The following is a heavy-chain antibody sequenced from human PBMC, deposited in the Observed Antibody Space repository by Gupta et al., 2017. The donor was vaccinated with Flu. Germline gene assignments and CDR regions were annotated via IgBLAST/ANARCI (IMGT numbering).Heavy chain of an antibody. V-gene: IGHV4-39*01. J-gene: IGHJ4*02. Sequence: QLHLQESGPGLVKPSETLSLSCTVSGGAITNGSDSWGWIRQPPGKGLEWIVSIYYSGSTYYNPSLKRRFTISEDTSKNQFSVKLSSVTAADTAVYYCARHSRYYYASSDVDYWGQGTLVTVSS. CDR3: ARHSRYYYASSDVDY. D-gene: IGHD3-22*01. CDR1: GGAITNGSDS. CDR2: IYYSGST.